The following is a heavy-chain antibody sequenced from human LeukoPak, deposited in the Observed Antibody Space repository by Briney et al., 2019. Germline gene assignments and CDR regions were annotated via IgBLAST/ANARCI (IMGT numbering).Heavy chain of an antibody. Sequence: GGSLRLSCAASGFTFSSYSMNWVRQAPGKGLEWVSSISSSSSYIYYADSVKGRFTISRDNATNSLYLQMNSLRAEDTAVYYCARDWGYYYYGMDVWGQGTTVTVSS. J-gene: IGHJ6*02. D-gene: IGHD3-16*01. CDR3: ARDWGYYYYGMDV. CDR2: ISSSSSYI. V-gene: IGHV3-21*01. CDR1: GFTFSSYS.